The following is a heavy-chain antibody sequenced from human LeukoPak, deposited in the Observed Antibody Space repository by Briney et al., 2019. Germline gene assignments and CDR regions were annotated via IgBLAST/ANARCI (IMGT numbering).Heavy chain of an antibody. CDR3: ARSPEQLALYY. D-gene: IGHD6-6*01. J-gene: IGHJ4*02. Sequence: GRSLRLSCAASGFTFSSYAMHWVRQAPGKGLEWVAVISYDGSNKYYADSVKGRFTISRDNSKNTLYLQMNSLRAEDTAVYYCARSPEQLALYYWGPGTLVTVSS. CDR1: GFTFSSYA. V-gene: IGHV3-30-3*01. CDR2: ISYDGSNK.